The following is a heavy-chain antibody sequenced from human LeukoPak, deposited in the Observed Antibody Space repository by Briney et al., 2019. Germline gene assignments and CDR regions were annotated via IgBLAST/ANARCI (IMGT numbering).Heavy chain of an antibody. CDR2: IIPIFGTA. J-gene: IGHJ4*02. V-gene: IGHV1-69*06. D-gene: IGHD6-19*01. CDR1: GGTFSSYA. CDR3: ARYSARGGWYAY. Sequence: SVKVSCKASGGTFSSYAISWVRQAPGQGLEWMEGIIPIFGTANYAQKFQGRVTITADKSTSTAYMELSSLRSEDTAVYYCARYSARGGWYAYWGQGTLVTVSS.